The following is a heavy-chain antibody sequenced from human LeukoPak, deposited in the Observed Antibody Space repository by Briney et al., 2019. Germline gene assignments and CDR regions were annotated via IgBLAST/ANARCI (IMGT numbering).Heavy chain of an antibody. CDR2: ISDSGST. CDR1: GVSISDYY. V-gene: IGHV4-59*01. CDR3: ARRGYLDY. Sequence: SETLSLTCTVSGVSISDYYWNWIWRPPGKELERIGYISDSGSTKYNPSLKSRVTISVDMSKNQFSLNLSSVTAADTAVYYCARRGYLDYWGQGTLITVSA. J-gene: IGHJ4*02.